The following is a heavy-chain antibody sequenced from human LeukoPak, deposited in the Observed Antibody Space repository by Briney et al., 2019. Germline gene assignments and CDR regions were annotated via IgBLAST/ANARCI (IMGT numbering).Heavy chain of an antibody. CDR3: ARHADILTGYPFDY. J-gene: IGHJ4*02. CDR1: GGSISSSSYY. Sequence: SETLSLTCTVSGGSISSSSYYWGWIRQPPGKGLEWIGSIYYSGSTYYNPSLKSRVTISVDTSKNQFSLKLSSVTAADTAVYYCARHADILTGYPFDYWGQGTLVTVSS. CDR2: IYYSGST. V-gene: IGHV4-39*01. D-gene: IGHD3-9*01.